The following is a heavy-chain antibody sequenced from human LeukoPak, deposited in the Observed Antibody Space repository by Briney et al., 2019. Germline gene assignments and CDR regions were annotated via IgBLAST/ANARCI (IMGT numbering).Heavy chain of an antibody. D-gene: IGHD5-12*01. CDR1: GFTFSSYE. CDR2: ISSSGSTI. Sequence: GGSLRLSCAASGFTFSSYEMNWVRQGPGKGREWVSYISSSGSTIYYADSVKGRFTISRDNAKKSLYLQMNSLRAEDTAVYYCARVGWLRFFDYWGQGTLVTVSS. V-gene: IGHV3-48*03. J-gene: IGHJ4*02. CDR3: ARVGWLRFFDY.